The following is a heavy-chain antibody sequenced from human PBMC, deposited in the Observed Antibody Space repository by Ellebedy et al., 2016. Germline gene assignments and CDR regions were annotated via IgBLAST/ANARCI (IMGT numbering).Heavy chain of an antibody. V-gene: IGHV3-73*01. J-gene: IGHJ4*02. Sequence: GESLKISXAVSGFPFSGSAMHWVRQASGKGLEWVGLIRSKTNNYATIYTASVKGRFTISRDNFRNTLHLQMNNLRGEDTAVYYCRQGHYADYWGQGTLVTVSS. CDR1: GFPFSGSA. CDR2: IRSKTNNYAT. D-gene: IGHD2-2*01. CDR3: RQGHYADY.